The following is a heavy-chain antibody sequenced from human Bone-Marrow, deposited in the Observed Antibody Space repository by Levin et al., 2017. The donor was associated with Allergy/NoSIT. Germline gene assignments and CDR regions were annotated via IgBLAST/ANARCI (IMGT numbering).Heavy chain of an antibody. CDR3: ARAIPLFGMDV. Sequence: GGSLRLSCVGSGFTFSTYDMHWVRQVTGKGLEWVSTIGAAGDTYYPGSVKGRFTISRENARNSLYLQMNSLRAGDTAVYYCARAIPLFGMDVWGQGTTVTVSS. CDR1: GFTFSTYD. V-gene: IGHV3-13*01. CDR2: IGAAGDT. J-gene: IGHJ6*02.